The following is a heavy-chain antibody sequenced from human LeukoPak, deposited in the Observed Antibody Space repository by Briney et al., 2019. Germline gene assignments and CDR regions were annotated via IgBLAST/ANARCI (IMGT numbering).Heavy chain of an antibody. V-gene: IGHV1-2*02. D-gene: IGHD3-22*01. CDR2: INPNSGGT. CDR3: ARADLITMIVVVIEYYFDY. CDR1: GYTFTGYY. Sequence: ASVTVSCKASGYTFTGYYMHWVRQAPGQGLEWMGWINPNSGGTNYAQKFQGRVTMTRDTSISTAYMELSRLRSDDTAVYYCARADLITMIVVVIEYYFDYWGQGTLVTVSS. J-gene: IGHJ4*02.